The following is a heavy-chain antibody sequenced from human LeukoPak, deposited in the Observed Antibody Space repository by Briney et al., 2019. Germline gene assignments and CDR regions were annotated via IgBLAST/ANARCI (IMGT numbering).Heavy chain of an antibody. CDR3: AAGTPNIVAHDAFDI. CDR2: IVVGSGNT. V-gene: IGHV1-58*02. J-gene: IGHJ3*02. D-gene: IGHD5-12*01. CDR1: GFTFTSSA. Sequence: GASVKVSCKASGFTFTSSAMQWVRQARGQRLEWIGWIVVGSGNTNYAQKFQERVTITRDMSTSTAYMELSSLRSEDTAVYYCAAGTPNIVAHDAFDIWGQRTMVTVSS.